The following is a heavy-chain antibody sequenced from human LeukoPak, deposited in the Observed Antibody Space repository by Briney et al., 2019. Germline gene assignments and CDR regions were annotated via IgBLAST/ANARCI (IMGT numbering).Heavy chain of an antibody. Sequence: PGGSLRLSCAASGFTFSSYAMHWVRQAPGKGLEWVAVITYDGSNKYYADSVKGRFTISRDNSKNTLYLQMNSLRAEDTAVYYCARVAGDVDYWGQGTLVTVSS. V-gene: IGHV3-30-3*01. CDR1: GFTFSSYA. CDR3: ARVAGDVDY. D-gene: IGHD7-27*01. CDR2: ITYDGSNK. J-gene: IGHJ4*02.